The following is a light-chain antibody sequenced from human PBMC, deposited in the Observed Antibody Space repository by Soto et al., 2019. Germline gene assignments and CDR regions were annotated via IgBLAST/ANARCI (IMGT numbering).Light chain of an antibody. Sequence: EISMTQSPDTRSVSPGDRSTLSCRAIQGVRSDLAWYQQKAGQSPRLLIYGASTRAAETPARFSGSGSETEFTLTISSLQSDDFATYYCQQYNSFPWTFGQGTKVDIK. CDR2: GAS. V-gene: IGKV3-15*01. CDR3: QQYNSFPWT. CDR1: QGVRSD. J-gene: IGKJ1*01.